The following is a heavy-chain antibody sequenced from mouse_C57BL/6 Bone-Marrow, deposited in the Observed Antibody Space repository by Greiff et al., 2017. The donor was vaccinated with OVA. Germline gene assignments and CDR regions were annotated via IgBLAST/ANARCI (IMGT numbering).Heavy chain of an antibody. Sequence: VMLVESGPGLVAPSQSLSITCTVSGFSLTSYGVHWVRQPPGKGLEWLVVIWSDGSTTYNSAIKSRMSISKDNSKSQVFLKMNSLQTDDTAMYYWARQPGSSYAMDYWGQGTSVTVSS. CDR2: IWSDGST. J-gene: IGHJ4*01. CDR1: GFSLTSYG. CDR3: ARQPGSSYAMDY. V-gene: IGHV2-6-1*01. D-gene: IGHD1-1*01.